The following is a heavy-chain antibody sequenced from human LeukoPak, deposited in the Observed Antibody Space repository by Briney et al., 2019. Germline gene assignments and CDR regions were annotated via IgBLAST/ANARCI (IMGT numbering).Heavy chain of an antibody. CDR1: GYSFTNYW. J-gene: IGHJ3*02. CDR3: ARPQDFGLTGMNAFDI. D-gene: IGHD7-27*01. V-gene: IGHV5-51*01. CDR2: MFPSDSDI. Sequence: GESLKISCKGSGYSFTNYWIGWVRQMPGKGLEWMGVMFPSDSDIRYSPSFQGQVTISAAQSISTAYLQWSSLKASDTAIYYCARPQDFGLTGMNAFDIWGQGTMVTVSS.